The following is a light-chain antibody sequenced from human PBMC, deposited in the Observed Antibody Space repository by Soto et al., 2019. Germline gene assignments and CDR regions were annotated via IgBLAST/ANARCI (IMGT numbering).Light chain of an antibody. CDR3: CSYTEIYSV. V-gene: IGLV2-11*01. Sequence: QSVLTQPRSVSGSPGQSVSISCTGTSSDVGAYNYVSWYQQHPGKVPKLIIYDVYKRPSGVPDRFSGSKSGNTASLTISGLQTEDEADYYCCSYTEIYSVFGIGTKLTVL. J-gene: IGLJ1*01. CDR1: SSDVGAYNY. CDR2: DVY.